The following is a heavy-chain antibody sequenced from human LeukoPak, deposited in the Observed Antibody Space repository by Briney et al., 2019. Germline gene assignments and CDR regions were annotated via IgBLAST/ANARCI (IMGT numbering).Heavy chain of an antibody. J-gene: IGHJ5*02. CDR3: VRDQVATGATPLFDP. CDR2: ITPILGMT. Sequence: SVKVSCKASGYTFTSYGISWVRQAPGQGLEWMGRITPILGMTNYAEKFQGRVTITADMSPTIAYMELRSLRSEDTAVYYCVRDQVATGATPLFDPWGQGTLVTVSS. V-gene: IGHV1-69*04. D-gene: IGHD4-23*01. CDR1: GYTFTSYG.